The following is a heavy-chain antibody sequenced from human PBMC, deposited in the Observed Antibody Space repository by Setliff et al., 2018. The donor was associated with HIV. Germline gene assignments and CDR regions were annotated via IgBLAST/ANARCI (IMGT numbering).Heavy chain of an antibody. D-gene: IGHD3-22*01. J-gene: IGHJ4*02. CDR1: GGSIGSSPYY. CDR2: IYYSGST. CDR3: AGYSFGYYRGFDF. Sequence: SETLSLTCSVSGGSIGSSPYYWGWIRQPPGKGLEWIGYIYYSGSTYYNPSLKSRATISVDTSKNQFSLKLSSVTAADTAVYYCAGYSFGYYRGFDFWGQGTLVTVSS. V-gene: IGHV4-39*01.